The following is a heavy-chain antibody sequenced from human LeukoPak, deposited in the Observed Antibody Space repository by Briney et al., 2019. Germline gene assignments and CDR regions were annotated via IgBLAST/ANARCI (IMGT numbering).Heavy chain of an antibody. J-gene: IGHJ4*02. CDR3: AREKGYYDSSGYSFIDY. V-gene: IGHV4-30-4*01. CDR2: IYYSGST. Sequence: SETLSLTCTVSGGSISSGDYYWSWIRQPPGKCLEWIGYIYYSGSTYYNPSLKSRVTISVDTSKNQFSLKLSSVTAADTAVYYCAREKGYYDSSGYSFIDYWGQGTLVTVSS. CDR1: GGSISSGDYY. D-gene: IGHD3-22*01.